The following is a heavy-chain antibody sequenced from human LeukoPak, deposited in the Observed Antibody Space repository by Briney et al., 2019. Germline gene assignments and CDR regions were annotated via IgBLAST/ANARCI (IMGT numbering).Heavy chain of an antibody. CDR2: ISGSGGST. Sequence: GGSLRLSCAASGFTFSSYAMSWVRQAPGKGLEWVSAISGSGGSTYYADSVKGRFTISRDNSKNTLYLQMNSLRAEDTAVYYCAKDPVRGVFYYYYGMDVWGQGTTVTVSS. V-gene: IGHV3-23*01. CDR1: GFTFSSYA. J-gene: IGHJ6*02. D-gene: IGHD3-10*01. CDR3: AKDPVRGVFYYYYGMDV.